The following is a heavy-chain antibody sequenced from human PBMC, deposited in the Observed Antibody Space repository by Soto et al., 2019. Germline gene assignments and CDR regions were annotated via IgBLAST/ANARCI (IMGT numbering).Heavy chain of an antibody. Sequence: AVKVSCKASGGTFSSYAISWVRQAPGQGLEWIGGIIPIFGTANYAQKFQGRVTITADESTSTAYMELSSLRSEDTAVYYCARGYYYDSSGYYYLDYWGQGTLVTVSS. CDR2: IIPIFGTA. D-gene: IGHD3-22*01. CDR3: ARGYYYDSSGYYYLDY. CDR1: GGTFSSYA. V-gene: IGHV1-69*13. J-gene: IGHJ4*02.